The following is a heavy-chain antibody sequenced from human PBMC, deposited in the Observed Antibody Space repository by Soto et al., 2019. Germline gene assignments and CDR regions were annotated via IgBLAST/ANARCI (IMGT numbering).Heavy chain of an antibody. CDR1: GGSMTNFTYY. J-gene: IGHJ2*01. CDR2: VYYTGTT. V-gene: IGHV4-39*01. Sequence: QVQLQESGPGLVKPSETLSLTCTVSGGSMTNFTYYWGWIRQPPGKGLEWIGSVYYTGTTYYNPSLRSRVTGSVDTSRSQFSLKMRSVTAADTALYYCARLRGEVLISWYFDIWGRGTLVTGSS. D-gene: IGHD3-16*01. CDR3: ARLRGEVLISWYFDI.